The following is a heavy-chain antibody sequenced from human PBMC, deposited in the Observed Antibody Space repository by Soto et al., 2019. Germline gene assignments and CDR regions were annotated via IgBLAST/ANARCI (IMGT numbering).Heavy chain of an antibody. D-gene: IGHD2-8*02. J-gene: IGHJ4*02. CDR1: GYSFASYW. Sequence: XESLKISCKGSGYSFASYWIGWVRQMPGKGLEWMGIIYPGDSDTRYSPSFQGQVTISADTSSKRFSLRLNSVTAADTAVYYCARDYSTGGPIDYWGRGTLFTVS. CDR3: ARDYSTGGPIDY. V-gene: IGHV5-51*01. CDR2: IYPGDSDT.